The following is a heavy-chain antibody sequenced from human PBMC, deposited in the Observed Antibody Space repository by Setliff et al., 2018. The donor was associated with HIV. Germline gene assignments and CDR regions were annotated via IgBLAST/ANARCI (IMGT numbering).Heavy chain of an antibody. J-gene: IGHJ5*02. V-gene: IGHV3-33*01. CDR2: IWSDGSNK. CDR1: GFIFSDFG. Sequence: PGGSLRLSCAASGFIFSDFGMHWVRQAPGKGLEWVAIIWSDGSNKYYADSVKGRFTITRDNSKNTLSLQMTNVMSEDTGDYYCLLNPPLDPWGPGTQVTVSS. D-gene: IGHD3-9*01. CDR3: LLNPPLDP.